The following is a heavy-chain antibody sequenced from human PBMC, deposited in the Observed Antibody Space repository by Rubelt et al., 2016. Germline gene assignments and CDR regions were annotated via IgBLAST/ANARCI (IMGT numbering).Heavy chain of an antibody. D-gene: IGHD5-12*01. Sequence: GGLVQPGGSLRLSCAASGFTFSSYEMNWVRQAPGKGLEWVSYISSSGSTIYYADSVKGRFTISRDNAKNSLYLQMNSLRAEDTAVYYCAREEVATIRPPRGLVDVWGQGTTVTVSS. CDR2: ISSSGSTI. CDR1: GFTFSSYE. CDR3: AREEVATIRPPRGLVDV. J-gene: IGHJ6*02. V-gene: IGHV3-48*03.